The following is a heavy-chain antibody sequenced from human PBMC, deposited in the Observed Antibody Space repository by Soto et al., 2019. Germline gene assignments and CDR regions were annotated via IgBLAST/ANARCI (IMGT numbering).Heavy chain of an antibody. Sequence: LRLSCVVSGFSFGGHWMSWVRQAPGKGPEWVAKFKDDGSEQNYVDSVTGRFTISRHNAKKSLYLKMNSLRAEDTAVYYCARVKIEVATILEYWAQGTQVPVLS. CDR2: FKDDGSEQ. J-gene: IGHJ4*02. CDR3: ARVKIEVATILEY. D-gene: IGHD2-15*01. V-gene: IGHV3-7*01. CDR1: GFSFGGHW.